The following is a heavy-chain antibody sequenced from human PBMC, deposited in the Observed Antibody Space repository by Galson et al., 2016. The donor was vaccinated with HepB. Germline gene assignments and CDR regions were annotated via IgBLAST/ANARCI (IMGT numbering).Heavy chain of an antibody. Sequence: QSGAEVKKPGESLKISCQGSGYKFTSYWIGWVRQVPGKGLEWMGTIYPGDSDTRYSPSFQGQVTISVDKSISTAYLQWSSLKASDTAMYYCARHRISGYRGQDSESDYWGQGSLVIVSS. J-gene: IGHJ4*02. CDR3: ARHRISGYRGQDSESDY. V-gene: IGHV5-51*01. CDR1: GYKFTSYW. D-gene: IGHD5-12*01. CDR2: IYPGDSDT.